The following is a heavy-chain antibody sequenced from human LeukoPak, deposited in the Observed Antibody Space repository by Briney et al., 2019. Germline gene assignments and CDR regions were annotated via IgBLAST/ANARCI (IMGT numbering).Heavy chain of an antibody. D-gene: IGHD3-9*01. J-gene: IGHJ6*02. CDR3: ARGDDILTGYYNYYGMDV. CDR1: GFTFSSYA. CDR2: ISSNGGST. V-gene: IGHV3-64*04. Sequence: GGSLRLSCSASGFTFSSYAMHWVRQAPGKGLEYVSAISSNGGSTYYADSVKGRFTISRDNSKNTLYLQMNSLRAEDTAVYYCARGDDILTGYYNYYGMDVWGQGTTVTVSS.